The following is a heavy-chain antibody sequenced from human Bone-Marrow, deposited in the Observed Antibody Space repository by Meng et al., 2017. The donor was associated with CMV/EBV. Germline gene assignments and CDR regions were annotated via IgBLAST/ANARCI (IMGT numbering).Heavy chain of an antibody. V-gene: IGHV3-9*01. J-gene: IGHJ6*02. CDR1: GFTFDDYA. D-gene: IGHD2-2*01. CDR2: ISWNSGSI. Sequence: SLKISCSVSGFTFDDYAMHWVRQAPGKGLEWVSGISWNSGSIGYADSVQGRFVISRDNAKNSLYLQMNSLRAEDTAVYYCARDLSDCSSTSCYYYYYYGMDVWGQGTTVTVSS. CDR3: ARDLSDCSSTSCYYYYYYGMDV.